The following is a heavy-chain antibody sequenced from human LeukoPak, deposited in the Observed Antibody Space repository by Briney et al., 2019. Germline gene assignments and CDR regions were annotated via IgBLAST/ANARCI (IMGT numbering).Heavy chain of an antibody. J-gene: IGHJ5*02. V-gene: IGHV3-33*01. Sequence: GGSLRLSCTASGFNFGSDAMHWVRQAPGKGLEWVAFIWSDGSNDHYADSVKGRFTISRDNSKNTVCLQMNSLRVEDTAVYYCASSPSLAQDPNWFDPWGQGTLVTVSS. CDR2: IWSDGSND. CDR3: ASSPSLAQDPNWFDP. D-gene: IGHD5/OR15-5a*01. CDR1: GFNFGSDA.